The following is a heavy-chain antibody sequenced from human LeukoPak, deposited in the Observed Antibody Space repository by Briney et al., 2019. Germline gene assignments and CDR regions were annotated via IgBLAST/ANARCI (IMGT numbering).Heavy chain of an antibody. CDR3: ARDRSNYWAYYYYGMDV. D-gene: IGHD4-11*01. J-gene: IGHJ6*02. CDR1: GFTFSSYA. Sequence: PGGSLRLSCAASGFTFSSYAMHWVRQAPGKGLEWAAVISYDGSNKYYADSVKGRFTISRDNSKNTLYLQMNSLRAEDTAVYYCARDRSNYWAYYYYGMDVWGQGTTVTVSS. V-gene: IGHV3-30-3*01. CDR2: ISYDGSNK.